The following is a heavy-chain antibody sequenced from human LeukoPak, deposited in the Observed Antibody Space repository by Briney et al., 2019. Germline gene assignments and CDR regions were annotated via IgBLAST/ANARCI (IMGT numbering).Heavy chain of an antibody. J-gene: IGHJ4*02. V-gene: IGHV1-69*06. CDR2: IIPIFGTA. CDR3: ARDGRGIAAPIDY. D-gene: IGHD6-13*01. Sequence: SVKVSCKASGGTFSSYAISWVRQAPGQGLEWMGGIIPIFGTANYAQKFQGRVTITADKSTSTAYMELSSLRSEDTAVYYCARDGRGIAAPIDYWGQGTLVTVSS. CDR1: GGTFSSYA.